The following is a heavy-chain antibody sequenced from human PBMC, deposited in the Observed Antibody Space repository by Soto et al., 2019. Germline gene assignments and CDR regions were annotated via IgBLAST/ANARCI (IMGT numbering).Heavy chain of an antibody. CDR2: ISTYNGNT. CDR3: AREGAHSTGWYDYFDQ. J-gene: IGHJ4*02. Sequence: QVQLVQSGGEVKKPGASVNISCKATGYTFISYSITWVRQAPGQGLEWMGWISTYNGNTKYAQSLQGRVTLTRDTSTNTAFMEIRGLRSDDTAIYYCAREGAHSTGWYDYFDQWGQGTLGAVSS. CDR1: GYTFISYS. D-gene: IGHD6-13*01. V-gene: IGHV1-18*04.